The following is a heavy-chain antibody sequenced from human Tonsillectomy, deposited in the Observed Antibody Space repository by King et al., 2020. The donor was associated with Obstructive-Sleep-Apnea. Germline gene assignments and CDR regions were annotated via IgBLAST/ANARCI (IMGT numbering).Heavy chain of an antibody. CDR3: AKDYYDSSGSVLVPDAFDI. D-gene: IGHD3-22*01. Sequence: VQLVESGGGLVQPGGSLRLSCAASGFTFSSYAMSWVRQAPGKGLEWVSAISGSGGITYYADSVKGRFTNSRDNSKKTLYLQMNSLRAEDTAVYYCAKDYYDSSGSVLVPDAFDIWGQGTMVTVSS. J-gene: IGHJ3*02. CDR2: ISGSGGIT. V-gene: IGHV3-23*04. CDR1: GFTFSSYA.